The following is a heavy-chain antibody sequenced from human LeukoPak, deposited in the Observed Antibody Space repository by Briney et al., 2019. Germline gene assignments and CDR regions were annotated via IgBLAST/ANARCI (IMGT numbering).Heavy chain of an antibody. CDR1: GFTVSSNY. V-gene: IGHV3-66*02. D-gene: IGHD2-15*01. CDR3: ACSGGSCSPLLPYYYYYGMDV. CDR2: IYSGGST. Sequence: GGSLRLSCAASGFTVSSNYMSWVRQAPGKGLEWVSVIYSGGSTNYADSVKGRFTISRDNSKNTLYLQVNSLRAEDTAVYYCACSGGSCSPLLPYYYYYGMDVWGQGTTVTVSS. J-gene: IGHJ6*02.